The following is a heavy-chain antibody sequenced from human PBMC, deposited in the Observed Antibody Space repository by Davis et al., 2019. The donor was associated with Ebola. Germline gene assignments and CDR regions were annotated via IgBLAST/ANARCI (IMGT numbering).Heavy chain of an antibody. CDR2: INWNGNFI. CDR3: AKAAFRGYEYGDDALDI. D-gene: IGHD5-12*01. V-gene: IGHV3-9*01. J-gene: IGHJ3*02. Sequence: SLKISCAASGFSFEGYAMYWVRQAPGRGLDWVSTINWNGNFIDYADSVKGRFSVSRDNGKNSLYLQMNSLRADDTALYYCAKAAFRGYEYGDDALDIWGRGTMVTVSS. CDR1: GFSFEGYA.